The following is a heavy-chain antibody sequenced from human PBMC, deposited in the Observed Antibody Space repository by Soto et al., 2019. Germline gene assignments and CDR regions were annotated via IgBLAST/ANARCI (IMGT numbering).Heavy chain of an antibody. CDR2: VAYSGST. V-gene: IGHV4-39*02. CDR1: EVSVSSRGYY. J-gene: IGHJ4*02. Sequence: QLQLQESGPGLVKPSETLSLTCSVSEVSVSSRGYYWDWIRHPPGKGLEWIGRVAYSGSTYYNPSLKSRVTISEDRSKNAFSLKLDSMTAADTSVYYCARRRTNTDIRPPRGYYFDFWGLGILVTVSS. CDR3: ARRRTNTDIRPPRGYYFDF. D-gene: IGHD3-10*01.